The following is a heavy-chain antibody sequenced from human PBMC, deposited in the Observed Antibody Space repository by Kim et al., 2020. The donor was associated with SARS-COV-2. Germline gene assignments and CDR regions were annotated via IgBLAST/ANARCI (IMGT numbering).Heavy chain of an antibody. V-gene: IGHV1-3*01. D-gene: IGHD6-13*01. J-gene: IGHJ5*02. Sequence: SQKFQGRVTLTRDTAASTAYMDLSSLRSEDTAVYYCARETIAAAGNWFDPWGQGTLVTVSS. CDR3: ARETIAAAGNWFDP.